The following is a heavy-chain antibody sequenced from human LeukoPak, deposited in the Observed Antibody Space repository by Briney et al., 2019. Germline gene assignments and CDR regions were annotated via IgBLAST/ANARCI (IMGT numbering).Heavy chain of an antibody. J-gene: IGHJ6*02. CDR3: AREWRGSSGWYVGYYYYGMDV. CDR2: INPIFGTA. V-gene: IGHV1-69*13. CDR1: GGTFRSYA. D-gene: IGHD6-19*01. Sequence: GASVQVSCKSSGGTFRSYALRWVRPAPGQGLAWMGGINPIFGTANYAQKVQGRVTITADESTSTAYMELSSLRSEDTAVYYCAREWRGSSGWYVGYYYYGMDVWGQGTTVTVSS.